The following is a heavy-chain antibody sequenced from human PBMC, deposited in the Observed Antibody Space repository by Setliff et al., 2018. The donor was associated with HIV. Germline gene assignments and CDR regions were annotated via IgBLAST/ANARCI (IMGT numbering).Heavy chain of an antibody. Sequence: PGGSLRLSCAASGFNFSSYDMNWVRQAPGKGLEWVSSISSSSTYTYYADSLKGRFTISRDNAKNSLYLQMNSLRAEDTAVYYCARDVSWRVRTYIDYWGQGALVTVSS. CDR2: ISSSSTYT. CDR3: ARDVSWRVRTYIDY. CDR1: GFNFSSYD. J-gene: IGHJ4*02. V-gene: IGHV3-21*01. D-gene: IGHD3-3*01.